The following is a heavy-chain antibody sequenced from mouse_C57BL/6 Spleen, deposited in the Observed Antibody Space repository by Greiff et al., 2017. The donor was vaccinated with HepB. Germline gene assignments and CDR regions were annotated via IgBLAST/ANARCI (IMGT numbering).Heavy chain of an antibody. J-gene: IGHJ4*01. V-gene: IGHV1-82*01. CDR2: IYPGDGDT. CDR3: ARTLSTTVVESYAMDY. Sequence: VQLQQSGPELVKPGASVKISCKASGYAFSSSWMNWVKQRPGKGLEWIGRIYPGDGDTNYNGKFKGKATLTADKSSSTAYMQLSSLTSEDSAVYFCARTLSTTVVESYAMDYWGQGTSVTVSS. CDR1: GYAFSSSW. D-gene: IGHD1-1*01.